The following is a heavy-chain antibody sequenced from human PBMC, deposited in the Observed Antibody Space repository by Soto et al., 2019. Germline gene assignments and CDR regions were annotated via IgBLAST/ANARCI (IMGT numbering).Heavy chain of an antibody. CDR2: INHSGST. CDR1: GGSFSGYY. J-gene: IGHJ3*02. Sequence: QVQLQQWGAGLLKPSETRSLTCAVSGGSFSGYYWSWIRHPPGKVLEWIGEINHSGSTNYHPSLKSRVTLSVDTSKNQFSLKLSSVTAADKAVYYCARTCIAVAGDAFDIWGQGTMVTVSS. V-gene: IGHV4-34*01. D-gene: IGHD6-19*01. CDR3: ARTCIAVAGDAFDI.